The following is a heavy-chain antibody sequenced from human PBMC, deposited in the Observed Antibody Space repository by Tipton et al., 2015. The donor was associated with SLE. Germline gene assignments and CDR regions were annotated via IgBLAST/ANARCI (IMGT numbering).Heavy chain of an antibody. Sequence: TLSLTCTVSGGSISSDRYYWSWTRQPAGKGLEWIGHIHTSGSTKYNPSLKRRVTISVDTSKNQVSLRLSSVTAADTAVYYCARWCVCYCRGDSGPNRFDPCGQGTLVTVFS. J-gene: IGHJ5*02. V-gene: IGHV4-61*09. D-gene: IGHD2-15*01. CDR2: IHTSGST. CDR3: ARWCVCYCRGDSGPNRFDP. CDR1: GGSISSDRYY.